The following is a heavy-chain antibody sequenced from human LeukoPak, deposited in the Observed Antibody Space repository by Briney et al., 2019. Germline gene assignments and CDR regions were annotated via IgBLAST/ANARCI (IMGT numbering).Heavy chain of an antibody. J-gene: IGHJ4*02. D-gene: IGHD3-9*01. CDR1: GGSISSSSYY. V-gene: IGHV4-39*07. CDR2: IYYSGST. CDR3: ARDKGHFDVDL. Sequence: SETLSLTCTVSGGSISSSSYYWGWIRQPPGKGLEWIGSIYYSGSTYYNPSLKSRVTISVDTSKNQYSLKLTSMTAADTAVYYGARDKGHFDVDLWGQGTLVTVSS.